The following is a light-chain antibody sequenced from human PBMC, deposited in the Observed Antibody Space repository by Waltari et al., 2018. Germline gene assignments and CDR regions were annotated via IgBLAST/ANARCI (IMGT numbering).Light chain of an antibody. CDR1: QGISTH. V-gene: IGKV1-27*01. Sequence: DIQMTQSPSSLSASVGDRVIITCRASQGISTHLAWYQKKPGKVPRLLIFGTSTLQSGVPSRFSGSGFGTEFTLIISSLQTEDVASYYCQNYDRAPWTFGKGTKVEIK. J-gene: IGKJ1*01. CDR2: GTS. CDR3: QNYDRAPWT.